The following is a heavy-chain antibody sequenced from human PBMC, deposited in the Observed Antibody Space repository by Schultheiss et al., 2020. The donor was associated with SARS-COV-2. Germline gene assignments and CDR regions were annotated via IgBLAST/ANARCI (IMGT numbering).Heavy chain of an antibody. Sequence: GGSLRLSCTVSGFSFATYAMNWVRQAPGKGLEWVSSISSSSSYIYYADSVKGRFTISRDNAKNSLYLQMNSLRAEDTAVYYCARGGIAAPFDYWGQGTLVTVSS. CDR2: ISSSSSYI. D-gene: IGHD6-13*01. CDR3: ARGGIAAPFDY. V-gene: IGHV3-21*01. J-gene: IGHJ4*02. CDR1: GFSFATYA.